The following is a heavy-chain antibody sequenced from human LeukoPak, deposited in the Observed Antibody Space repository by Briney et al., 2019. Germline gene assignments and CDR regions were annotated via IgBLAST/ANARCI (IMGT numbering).Heavy chain of an antibody. Sequence: PGGSLRLSCAASGFTFSSYWMNWARQAPGKGLEWVANIKQDGSEKYYVDSVKGRFTISRDNAKNSLYLQMNSLRAEDTAVYYCAREWVVTAISILYYYYGMDVWGQGTTVTVSS. D-gene: IGHD2-21*02. CDR3: AREWVVTAISILYYYYGMDV. J-gene: IGHJ6*02. V-gene: IGHV3-7*01. CDR1: GFTFSSYW. CDR2: IKQDGSEK.